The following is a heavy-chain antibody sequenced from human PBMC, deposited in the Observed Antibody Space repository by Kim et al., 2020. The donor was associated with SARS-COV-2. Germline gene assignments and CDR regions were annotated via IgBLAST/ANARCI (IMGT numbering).Heavy chain of an antibody. CDR1: GGSFSGYY. V-gene: IGHV4-34*01. D-gene: IGHD1-26*01. CDR2: INHSGST. CDR3: ASGATTIRD. J-gene: IGHJ1*01. Sequence: SETLSLTCAVYGGSFSGYYWSWIRQPPGKGLEWIGEINHSGSTNYNPSLKSRVTISVDTSKNQFSLKLSSVTAADTAVYYCASGATTIRDWGQGTLVTVS.